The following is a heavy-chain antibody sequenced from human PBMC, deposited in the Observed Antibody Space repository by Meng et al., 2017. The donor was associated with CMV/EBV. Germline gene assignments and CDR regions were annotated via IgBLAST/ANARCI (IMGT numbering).Heavy chain of an antibody. CDR3: AREYGGWFDP. CDR2: IYSGGST. J-gene: IGHJ5*02. V-gene: IGHV3-53*01. Sequence: GESLKISCAASGFTVSSDYMSWVRQAPGKGLEWVSVIYSGGSTYYADSVKGRFTISRDNSKNTLYLQMNSLRAEDTAVYYCAREYGGWFDPWGQGTLVTVSS. CDR1: GFTVSSDY. D-gene: IGHD3-16*01.